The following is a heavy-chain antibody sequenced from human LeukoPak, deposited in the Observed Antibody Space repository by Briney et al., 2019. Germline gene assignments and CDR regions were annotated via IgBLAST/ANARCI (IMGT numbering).Heavy chain of an antibody. CDR1: GFTFSSYE. V-gene: IGHV3-48*03. CDR2: ISSSGSTI. D-gene: IGHD3-3*01. J-gene: IGHJ4*02. CDR3: ARAPSYYDFWSGSAALDY. Sequence: GGSLRLSCAASGFTFSSYEMNWVRQAPGKGLEWVSYISSSGSTIYYADSVKGRFTISRDNAKNSLYLQMNSLRAEDTAVYYCARAPSYYDFWSGSAALDYWGQGTLVTVSS.